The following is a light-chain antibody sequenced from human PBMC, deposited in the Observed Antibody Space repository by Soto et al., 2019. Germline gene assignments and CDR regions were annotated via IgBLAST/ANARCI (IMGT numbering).Light chain of an antibody. CDR1: QTFSNY. J-gene: IGKJ2*01. V-gene: IGKV1-39*01. CDR2: MAS. Sequence: DLQMTQSPSSLSASLGDRVTITCRASQTFSNYLNWYQQKPGKAPRLLIYMASTLQSGVPSRFSGSGSGTDFTLTISSLQPEDSAIYYCQQSYITPYTFGQGTKLEIK. CDR3: QQSYITPYT.